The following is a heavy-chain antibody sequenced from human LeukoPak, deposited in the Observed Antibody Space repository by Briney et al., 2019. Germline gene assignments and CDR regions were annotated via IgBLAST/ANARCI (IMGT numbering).Heavy chain of an antibody. CDR3: AKEHTATYYYDSSGYPDAFDI. CDR2: ISGSGGST. V-gene: IGHV3-23*01. Sequence: PGGSLRLSCAASGFTFSSYGMSWVRQAPGKGLEWVSAISGSGGSTYYADSVKGRFTISRDNSKNTLYLQMNSLRAEDTAVYYCAKEHTATYYYDSSGYPDAFDIWGQGTMVTVSS. J-gene: IGHJ3*02. CDR1: GFTFSSYG. D-gene: IGHD3-22*01.